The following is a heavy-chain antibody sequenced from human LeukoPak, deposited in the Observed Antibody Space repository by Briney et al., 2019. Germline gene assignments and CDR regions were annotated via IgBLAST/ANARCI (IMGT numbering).Heavy chain of an antibody. D-gene: IGHD1-7*01. Sequence: PGGSLRLSCAASGFTFSSYAMHWVRQAPGKGLEWVAVMSYDGSNKYYADSVKGRFTISRDNSKNTLYLQMNSLRAEDTAVYYCARDPNWNYYFDYWGQGTLVTVSS. V-gene: IGHV3-30-3*01. J-gene: IGHJ4*02. CDR3: ARDPNWNYYFDY. CDR1: GFTFSSYA. CDR2: MSYDGSNK.